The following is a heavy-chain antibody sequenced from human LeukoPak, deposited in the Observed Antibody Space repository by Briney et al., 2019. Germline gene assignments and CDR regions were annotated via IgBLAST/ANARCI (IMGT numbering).Heavy chain of an antibody. CDR1: GFTFSSYG. CDR3: AKGGKWDVTPFDY. V-gene: IGHV3-33*06. J-gene: IGHJ4*02. CDR2: IWYDGGNK. D-gene: IGHD1-26*01. Sequence: PGGSLRLSCAASGFTFSSYGMHWVRQAPGKGLEWVAVIWYDGGNKYYADSVKGRFTISRDNSKNTLYLQMNSLRAEDTAVYYCAKGGKWDVTPFDYWGQGTLVTVSS.